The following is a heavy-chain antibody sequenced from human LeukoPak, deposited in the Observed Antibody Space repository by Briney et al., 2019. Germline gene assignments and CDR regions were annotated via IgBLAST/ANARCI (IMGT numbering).Heavy chain of an antibody. CDR1: GFTFSSYG. V-gene: IGHV3-30*18. Sequence: GGSLRLSCAASGFTFSSYGMHWVRQAPGKGLEWVAVISYDGSNKYYADSVKGRFTISRDNSKNTLYLQMNSLRAEDTAVYYCAKEYYDSSGYFDYWGQGTLVTVSS. D-gene: IGHD3-22*01. CDR3: AKEYYDSSGYFDY. J-gene: IGHJ4*02. CDR2: ISYDGSNK.